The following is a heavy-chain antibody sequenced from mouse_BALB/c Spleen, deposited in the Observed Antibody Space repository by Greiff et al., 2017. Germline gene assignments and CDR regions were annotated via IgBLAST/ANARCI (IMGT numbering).Heavy chain of an antibody. Sequence: VQLQQSGAELARPGASVKLSCKASGYTFTSYWMQWVKQRPGQGLEWIGAIYPGDGDTRYTQKFKGKATLTADKSSSTAYMQLSSLASEDSAVYYCARRDYYGSRDYAMDYWGQGTSVTVSS. CDR1: GYTFTSYW. J-gene: IGHJ4*01. D-gene: IGHD1-1*01. V-gene: IGHV1-87*01. CDR3: ARRDYYGSRDYAMDY. CDR2: IYPGDGDT.